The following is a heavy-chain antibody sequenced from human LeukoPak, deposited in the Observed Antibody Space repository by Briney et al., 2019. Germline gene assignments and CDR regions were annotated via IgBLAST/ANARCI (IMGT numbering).Heavy chain of an antibody. CDR3: ARALFRTSGSYSEGAFDI. V-gene: IGHV3-7*01. J-gene: IGHJ3*02. CDR2: IKQDGSEK. CDR1: GFTFKLYW. D-gene: IGHD1-26*01. Sequence: PGGSLRLSCAVSGFTFKLYWMSWVRQAPGKGLEWVANIKQDGSEKYYVDSVKGRFTISRDNAKNSLYLQMNSLRAEDTAVYYCARALFRTSGSYSEGAFDIWGQGTMVTVSS.